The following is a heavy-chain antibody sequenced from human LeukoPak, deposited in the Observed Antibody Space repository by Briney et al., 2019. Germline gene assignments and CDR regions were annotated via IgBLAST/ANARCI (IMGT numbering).Heavy chain of an antibody. CDR3: ARDLSSYYDFWSGPGKTYYFDY. J-gene: IGHJ4*02. CDR1: GFTFSSYS. V-gene: IGHV3-21*01. Sequence: GGSLRLSCAASGFTFSSYSMNWVRQAPGKGLEWVSSISSSSSYISYADSVKGRFTISRDTAKNSLYLQMNSLRAEDTAVYYCARDLSSYYDFWSGPGKTYYFDYWGQGTLVPVSS. CDR2: ISSSSSYI. D-gene: IGHD3-3*01.